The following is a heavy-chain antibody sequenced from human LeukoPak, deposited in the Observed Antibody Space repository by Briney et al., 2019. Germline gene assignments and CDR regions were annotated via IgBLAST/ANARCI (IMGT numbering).Heavy chain of an antibody. D-gene: IGHD2-2*01. J-gene: IGHJ3*02. CDR2: INWNGGST. CDR3: ASSGVPAAPGGAFDI. Sequence: PGMSLRLSCAASGVTLSPYGMHWVRQAPGKGLEWVSGINWNGGSTGYADSVKGRFTISRDNAKNSLYLQMNSLRAEDTALYYCASSGVPAAPGGAFDIWGQGTMVTVSS. V-gene: IGHV3-20*04. CDR1: GVTLSPYG.